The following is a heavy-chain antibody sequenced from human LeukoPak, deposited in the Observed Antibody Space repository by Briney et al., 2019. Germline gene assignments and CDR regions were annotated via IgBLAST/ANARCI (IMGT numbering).Heavy chain of an antibody. D-gene: IGHD2-2*01. CDR2: ISGSGGST. CDR3: AKDGGPSWYYGMDV. J-gene: IGHJ6*02. V-gene: IGHV3-23*01. CDR1: GFTFSSYA. Sequence: GGSLRLSCAASGFTFSSYAMSWVRQAPGKGLEWVSAISGSGGSTYYADSVKGRFTISRDNSKNTPYLQMNSLRAEDTAVYYCAKDGGPSWYYGMDVWGQGTTVTVSS.